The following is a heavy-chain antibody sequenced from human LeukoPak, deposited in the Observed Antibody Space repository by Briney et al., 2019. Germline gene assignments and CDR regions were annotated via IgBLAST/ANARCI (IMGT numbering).Heavy chain of an antibody. Sequence: SETLSLTCAVYGGSFSGYYWSWIRQPPGKGLEWIGEINHSGSTYYNPSLKSRVTVSVDTSKNQFSLKLSSVTAADTAVYYCARHGKLLWFGELRKYYFDYWCQGTLVTVSS. CDR3: ARHGKLLWFGELRKYYFDY. D-gene: IGHD3-10*01. CDR2: INHSGST. V-gene: IGHV4-34*01. J-gene: IGHJ4*02. CDR1: GGSFSGYY.